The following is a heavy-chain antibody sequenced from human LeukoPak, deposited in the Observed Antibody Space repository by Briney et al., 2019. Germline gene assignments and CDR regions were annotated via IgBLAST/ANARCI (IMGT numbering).Heavy chain of an antibody. Sequence: GRSLRLSCTASGFTFGDYAMSWVRQAPGKGLEWVGFIRSKAYGGTTEYAASVKGRFTISRDDSKSIAYLQMNSLKTEDTAVYYCTRAYYYDILTGIPMDVWGKGTTVTISS. CDR3: TRAYYYDILTGIPMDV. J-gene: IGHJ6*03. CDR2: IRSKAYGGTT. D-gene: IGHD3-9*01. V-gene: IGHV3-49*04. CDR1: GFTFGDYA.